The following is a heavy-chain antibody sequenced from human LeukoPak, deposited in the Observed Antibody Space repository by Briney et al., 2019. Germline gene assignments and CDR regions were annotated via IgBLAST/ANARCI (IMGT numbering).Heavy chain of an antibody. CDR2: INYSGNT. Sequence: SETLSLTCSVSGGSISSSSYYWGWIRQPPGKGLEWIGSINYSGNTYYNASLKSRVTISVDTSKNQFSLKLSSVTAADTAVYYCASPSSRTSTYDYWGHGTLVTVSS. CDR3: ASPSSRTSTYDY. D-gene: IGHD5/OR15-5a*01. J-gene: IGHJ4*01. CDR1: GGSISSSSYY. V-gene: IGHV4-39*01.